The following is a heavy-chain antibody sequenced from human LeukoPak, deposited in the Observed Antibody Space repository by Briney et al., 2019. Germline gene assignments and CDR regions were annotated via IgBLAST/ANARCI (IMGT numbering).Heavy chain of an antibody. J-gene: IGHJ4*02. D-gene: IGHD1-26*01. CDR1: GGSISSGGYS. CDR2: IYTSGST. CDR3: ARDLYSGSYYSVDY. V-gene: IGHV4-61*02. Sequence: SQTLSPTCAVSGGSISSGGYSWSWIRQPPGKGLEWIGRIYTSGSTNYNPSLKSRVTMSVDTSKNQFSLKLSSVTAADTAVYYCARDLYSGSYYSVDYWGQGTLVTVSS.